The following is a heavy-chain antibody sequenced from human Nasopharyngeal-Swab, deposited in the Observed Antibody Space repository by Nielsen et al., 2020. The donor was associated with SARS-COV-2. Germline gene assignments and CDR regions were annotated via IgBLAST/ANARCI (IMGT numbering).Heavy chain of an antibody. D-gene: IGHD2-8*01. V-gene: IGHV1-18*01. CDR3: ARGSVSGYCTNGVCSMVFDY. CDR2: ITAYTCNP. J-gene: IGHJ4*02. CDR1: GYSLHDYG. Sequence: ASVKVSCKAFGYSLHDYGLSWVRQAPGQGLEWMGWITAYTCNPKYRQNIQDRVTMTTDTSTNTAYMEMRSLRSDDTAVYYCARGSVSGYCTNGVCSMVFDYWGQGTPVTVSS.